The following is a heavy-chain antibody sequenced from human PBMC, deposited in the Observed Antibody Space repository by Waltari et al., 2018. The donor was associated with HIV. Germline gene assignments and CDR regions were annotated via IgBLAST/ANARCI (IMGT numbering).Heavy chain of an antibody. CDR2: CSAHDGKT. Sequence: QDQLVQSGAEVKKPGASVRVSRKPSGYLSHTYAITWVRQAPGQGFGWVGWCSAHDGKTNYAQNLNNRLGLTIDTSTDTAYMELWSLRSDDTAVYYCAAEGYCRSATCFRWGQGTLVTVS. V-gene: IGHV1-18*01. J-gene: IGHJ4*02. CDR3: AAEGYCRSATCFR. D-gene: IGHD2-2*01. CDR1: GYLSHTYA.